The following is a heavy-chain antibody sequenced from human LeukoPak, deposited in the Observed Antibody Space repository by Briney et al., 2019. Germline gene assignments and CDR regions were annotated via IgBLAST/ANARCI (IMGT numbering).Heavy chain of an antibody. CDR2: ISSSGSTK. CDR3: AKDHGSGSQIG. D-gene: IGHD1-26*01. Sequence: PGGSLRLSCAASGFTFSSYEMNWVRQAAGKGLEWVSYISSSGSTKYYADSVKGRFTISRDDAKNSLYLQMNSLRAEDTAVYYCAKDHGSGSQIGWGQGTLVTVSS. J-gene: IGHJ4*02. V-gene: IGHV3-48*03. CDR1: GFTFSSYE.